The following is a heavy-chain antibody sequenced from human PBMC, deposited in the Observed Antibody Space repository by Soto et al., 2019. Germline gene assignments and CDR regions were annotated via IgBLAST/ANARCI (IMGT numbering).Heavy chain of an antibody. Sequence: GGSLRLSCAASGFTFSSYAMHWVRQVPGKGLEWVAVISYDGSNKYYADSVKGRFTISRDNSKNTLYLQMNSLKTEDTAVYFCAADDSVADANVDFWGQGTLVTSPQ. D-gene: IGHD2-15*01. CDR3: AADDSVADANVDF. CDR2: ISYDGSNK. J-gene: IGHJ4*02. CDR1: GFTFSSYA. V-gene: IGHV3-30-3*01.